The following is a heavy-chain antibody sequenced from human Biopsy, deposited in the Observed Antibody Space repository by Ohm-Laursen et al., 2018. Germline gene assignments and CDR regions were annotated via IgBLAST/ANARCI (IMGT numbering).Heavy chain of an antibody. D-gene: IGHD3-22*01. CDR2: IYPGGST. CDR3: ASVVLGPTNDAFDL. J-gene: IGHJ3*01. V-gene: IGHV4-4*07. CDR1: GGDINNYC. Sequence: SDTLSLTCNVSGGDINNYCWSWIRQPAGQGLEWIGRIYPGGSTNYNPSLKSRVTMSVDTSKKQLSLRLRSVTAADTAMYYCASVVLGPTNDAFDLWGQGTMVVVSS.